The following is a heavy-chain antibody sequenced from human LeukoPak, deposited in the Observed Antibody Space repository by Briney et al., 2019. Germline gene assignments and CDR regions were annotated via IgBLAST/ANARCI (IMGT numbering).Heavy chain of an antibody. CDR1: GDSITRHY. Sequence: SETLSLTCTVSGDSITRHYWNCMRQSPGKALQWSGYIHYTGSTNTNPSLRSRVTISVYTSNRQFSLKLNSVTAADPAVYFCARSGDSPSFDSWGQGTLVTVSS. V-gene: IGHV4-59*11. J-gene: IGHJ4*02. CDR3: ARSGDSPSFDS. D-gene: IGHD4-17*01. CDR2: IHYTGST.